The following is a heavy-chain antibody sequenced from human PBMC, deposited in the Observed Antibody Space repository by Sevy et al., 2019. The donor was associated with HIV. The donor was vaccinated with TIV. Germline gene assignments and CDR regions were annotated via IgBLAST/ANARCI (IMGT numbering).Heavy chain of an antibody. V-gene: IGHV1-69*13. J-gene: IGHJ4*02. CDR1: GGTFSSYA. D-gene: IGHD6-13*01. CDR3: ARVLDTGIAAAGPFDY. Sequence: ASVKVSCKASGGTFSSYAISWVRQAPGQGLEWMGGFIPIFGTANYAQKYQGRVTITADESTSTAYMELSSLRSEDTAVYYCARVLDTGIAAAGPFDYWGQGTLVTVSS. CDR2: FIPIFGTA.